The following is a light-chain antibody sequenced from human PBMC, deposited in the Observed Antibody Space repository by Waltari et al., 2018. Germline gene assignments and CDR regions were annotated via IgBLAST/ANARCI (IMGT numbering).Light chain of an antibody. Sequence: QSALTQPASVSGSPGQSITISCTGTQREVGVYNSVHWYQQHPGKAPKVIIYDVSQRPSGISNRFSGSKSGNTASLTISGLQADDEADYYCKSYTGTGSWVFGGGTKLTVL. CDR3: KSYTGTGSWV. CDR1: QREVGVYNS. V-gene: IGLV2-14*03. CDR2: DVS. J-gene: IGLJ3*02.